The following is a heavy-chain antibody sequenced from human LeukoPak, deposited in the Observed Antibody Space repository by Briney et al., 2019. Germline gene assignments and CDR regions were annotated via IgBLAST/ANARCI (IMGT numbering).Heavy chain of an antibody. CDR2: IYYSGST. CDR1: GNSISSYY. CDR3: ASHCSSTSCYGMDV. Sequence: SETLSLTCTVSGNSISSYYWSWIRQPPGKGLEWIGYIYYSGSTNYNPSLKSRVTISVDTSKNQFSLKLSSVTAADTAVYYCASHCSSTSCYGMDVWGQGTTVTVSS. D-gene: IGHD2-2*01. J-gene: IGHJ6*02. V-gene: IGHV4-59*01.